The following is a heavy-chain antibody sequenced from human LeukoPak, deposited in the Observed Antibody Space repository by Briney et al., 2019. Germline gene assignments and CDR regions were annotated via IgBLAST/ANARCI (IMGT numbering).Heavy chain of an antibody. CDR3: AKSRGIQAFDY. V-gene: IGHV3-23*01. CDR1: GFTVSSNY. CDR2: ISGRGGST. J-gene: IGHJ4*02. Sequence: PGGSLRLSCAASGFTVSSNYMSWVRQAPGKGLEWVSAISGRGGSTYYADSVKGRFTISRDISKNTLYLQMNSLRAEDTAVYFCAKSRGIQAFDYWGQGTLVSVSS. D-gene: IGHD5-18*01.